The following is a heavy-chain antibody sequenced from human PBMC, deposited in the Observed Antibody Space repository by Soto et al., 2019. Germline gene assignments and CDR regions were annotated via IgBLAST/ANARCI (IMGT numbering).Heavy chain of an antibody. CDR3: AKAPSSSWWPFDY. D-gene: IGHD6-13*01. J-gene: IGHJ4*02. CDR1: GFTFSSYA. CDR2: ISDSGGST. Sequence: EVPLLESGGGLVQPGGSLRLSCAASGFTFSSYAMSWVRQAPGKGPEWVSAISDSGGSTYYADSVKGRFTISRDNSKNTLYLQLNSLRAEDAAVYYCAKAPSSSWWPFDYWGQGTLVTVSS. V-gene: IGHV3-23*01.